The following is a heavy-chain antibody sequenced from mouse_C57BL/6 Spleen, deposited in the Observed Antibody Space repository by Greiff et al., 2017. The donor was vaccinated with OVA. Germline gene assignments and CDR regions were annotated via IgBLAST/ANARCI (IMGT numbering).Heavy chain of an antibody. V-gene: IGHV1-18*01. CDR3: ARFNYGNYFWYFDV. J-gene: IGHJ1*03. Sequence: VQLQQSGPELVKPGASVKIPCKASGYTFTDYNMDWVKQSHGKSLEWIGDINPNNGGTIYNQKFKGKATLTVDKSSSTAYMELRSLTSEDTAVYYCARFNYGNYFWYFDVWGTGTTVTVSS. CDR2: INPNNGGT. CDR1: GYTFTDYN. D-gene: IGHD2-1*01.